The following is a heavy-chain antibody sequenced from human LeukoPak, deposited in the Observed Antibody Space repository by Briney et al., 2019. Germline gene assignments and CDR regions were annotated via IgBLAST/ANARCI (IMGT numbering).Heavy chain of an antibody. CDR2: ISAYNGNT. Sequence: ASVKVSCKASGYTFTSYGISWVRQAPGQGLEWIGWISAYNGNTNYAQKLQGRVTMTTDTSTSTAYMELRSLRSDDTAVYYCARDLIGITMVRGVITPGFDPWGQGTLVTVSS. CDR3: ARDLIGITMVRGVITPGFDP. D-gene: IGHD3-10*01. V-gene: IGHV1-18*04. CDR1: GYTFTSYG. J-gene: IGHJ5*02.